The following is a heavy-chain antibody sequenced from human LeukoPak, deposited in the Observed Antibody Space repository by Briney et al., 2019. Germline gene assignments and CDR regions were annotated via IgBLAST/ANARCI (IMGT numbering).Heavy chain of an antibody. CDR3: ARVTGYMVEDYFDY. Sequence: SETLSLTCAVSGGSIRSSNWWSWVRQPPGKGLEWIGYIYYSGSANYHPSLKSRVTISVDTSKNRFSLRLSSVTAADTAVYYCARVTGYMVEDYFDYWGQGTLVTVSS. V-gene: IGHV4-4*02. J-gene: IGHJ4*02. D-gene: IGHD6-13*01. CDR2: IYYSGSA. CDR1: GGSIRSSNW.